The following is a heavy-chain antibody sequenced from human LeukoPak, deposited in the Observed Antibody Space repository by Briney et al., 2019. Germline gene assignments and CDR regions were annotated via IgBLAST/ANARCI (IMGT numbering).Heavy chain of an antibody. CDR2: ISSSSSYI. CDR1: GFTFSSYS. Sequence: GGSLRLSCAASGFTFSSYSMNWVRQAPGKGLEWVSSISSSSSYIYYADSVKGRFTISRDNAKNSLYLQMNSLRAEDTAVYYCARGVNPYGDYDDFDYWGQGTLVTVSS. V-gene: IGHV3-21*01. J-gene: IGHJ4*02. CDR3: ARGVNPYGDYDDFDY. D-gene: IGHD4-17*01.